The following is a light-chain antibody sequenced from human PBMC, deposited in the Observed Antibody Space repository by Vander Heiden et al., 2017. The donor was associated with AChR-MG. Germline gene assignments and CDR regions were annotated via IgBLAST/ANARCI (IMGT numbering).Light chain of an antibody. Sequence: EIVMTQSPATLSVSPGERATLSCRASQSVSSNLAWNQQKPGQAPRLLIYGASTRATGIPARFSGSGSGTEFTLTISSLQSEDFAVYYCQQYNNWPQTVGQGTKVESK. CDR1: QSVSSN. V-gene: IGKV3-15*01. J-gene: IGKJ1*01. CDR2: GAS. CDR3: QQYNNWPQT.